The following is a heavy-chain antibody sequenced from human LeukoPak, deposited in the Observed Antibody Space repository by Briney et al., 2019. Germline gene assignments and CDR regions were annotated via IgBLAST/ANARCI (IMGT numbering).Heavy chain of an antibody. J-gene: IGHJ3*02. Sequence: GRSLRLSCAASGFTFSSYGMHWVRQAPGKGLEWVAVIWYDESNKYYADSVRGRFTISRDNSKNTLYLQMNSLRAEDTAVYYCARDSAGTKAFDIWGQGTMVTVSS. V-gene: IGHV3-33*01. CDR1: GFTFSSYG. CDR3: ARDSAGTKAFDI. CDR2: IWYDESNK. D-gene: IGHD6-13*01.